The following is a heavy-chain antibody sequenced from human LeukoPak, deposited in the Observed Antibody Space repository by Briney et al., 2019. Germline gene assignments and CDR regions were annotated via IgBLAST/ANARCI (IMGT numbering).Heavy chain of an antibody. CDR2: ISAYNGNT. D-gene: IGHD5-18*01. CDR1: GYTFTIYG. CDR3: ARTRGYSYGYGMDV. V-gene: IGHV1-18*01. J-gene: IGHJ6*02. Sequence: ASVKVSCKASGYTFTIYGISWVRQAPGQGLEWMGWISAYNGNTNYAQKLQGRVTMTADTSTSTAYMELRSLRSDDTAVYYCARTRGYSYGYGMDVWGQGTTVTVSS.